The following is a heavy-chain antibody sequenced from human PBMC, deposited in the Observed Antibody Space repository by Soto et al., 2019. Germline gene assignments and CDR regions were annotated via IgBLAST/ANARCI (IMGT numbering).Heavy chain of an antibody. CDR3: ARGVRGNERGYVVVVAGPPYNWFDP. CDR1: GYNFTSYG. J-gene: IGHJ5*02. V-gene: IGHV1-18*04. CDR2: ISAYNGNT. Sequence: GASVKVSCKASGYNFTSYGISWVRQAPGQGLEWMGWISAYNGNTNYAQKLQGRVTMTTDTSTSTAYMELRSLRSDDTAVYYCARGVRGNERGYVVVVAGPPYNWFDPWGQGTLVTVSS. D-gene: IGHD2-15*01.